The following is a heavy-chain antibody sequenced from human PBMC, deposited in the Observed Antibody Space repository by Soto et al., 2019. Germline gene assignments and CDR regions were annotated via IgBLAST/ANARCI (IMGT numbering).Heavy chain of an antibody. CDR1: GFTFSSYS. J-gene: IGHJ3*02. V-gene: IGHV3-48*01. CDR3: AREGYCSSTSCYDAFDI. Sequence: GGSLRLSCAASGFTFSSYSINWVRQAPGKGLEWVSYISSSSSTIYYADSVKGRFTISRDNAKNSLYLQMNSLRAEDTAVYYWAREGYCSSTSCYDAFDIWGQGTMVTVSS. CDR2: ISSSSSTI. D-gene: IGHD2-2*01.